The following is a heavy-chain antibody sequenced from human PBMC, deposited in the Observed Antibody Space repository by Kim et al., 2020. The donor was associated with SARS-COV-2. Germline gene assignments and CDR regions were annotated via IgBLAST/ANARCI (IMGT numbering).Heavy chain of an antibody. V-gene: IGHV4-39*01. CDR1: GGSISSSSYY. D-gene: IGHD3-22*01. J-gene: IGHJ4*02. Sequence: SETLSLTCTVSGGSISSSSYYWGWIRQPPGKGLEWIGSIYYSGSTYYNPSLKSRVTISVDTSKNQFSLKLSSVTAADTALYYCARQMGITMIVVVISTHFDYWGQGTLVTVSS. CDR2: IYYSGST. CDR3: ARQMGITMIVVVISTHFDY.